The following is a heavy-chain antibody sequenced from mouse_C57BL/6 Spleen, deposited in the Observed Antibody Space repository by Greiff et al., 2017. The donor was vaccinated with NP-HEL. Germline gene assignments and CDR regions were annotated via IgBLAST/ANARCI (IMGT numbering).Heavy chain of an antibody. D-gene: IGHD2-2*01. J-gene: IGHJ3*01. V-gene: IGHV1-64*01. CDR2: IHPNSGST. CDR1: GYTFTSYW. Sequence: QVHVKQSGAELVKPGASVKLSCKASGYTFTSYWMHWVKQRPGQGLEWIGMIHPNSGSTNYNEKFKSKATLTVDKSSSTAYMQLSSLTSEDSAVYYCARSGGLRSGFAYWGQGTLVTVSA. CDR3: ARSGGLRSGFAY.